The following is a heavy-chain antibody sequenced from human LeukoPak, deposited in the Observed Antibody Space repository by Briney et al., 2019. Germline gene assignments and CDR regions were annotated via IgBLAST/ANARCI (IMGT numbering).Heavy chain of an antibody. D-gene: IGHD3-10*01. CDR1: GFTFSDYY. CDR3: GRHPRSGSYYTDWFDP. J-gene: IGHJ5*02. Sequence: PGGSLRLSCAASGFTFSDYYMSWIRPAPGKGLEWVSYISSSGSTIYYADSVKGRFTISRDNAKNSLYLQMNSLRAEDTAVYYCGRHPRSGSYYTDWFDPWGQGTLVTVSS. V-gene: IGHV3-11*01. CDR2: ISSSGSTI.